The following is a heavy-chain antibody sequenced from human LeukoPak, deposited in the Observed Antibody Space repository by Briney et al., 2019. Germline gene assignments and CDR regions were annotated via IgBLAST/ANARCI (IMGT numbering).Heavy chain of an antibody. J-gene: IGHJ4*02. V-gene: IGHV3-20*04. CDR2: INWNGGST. Sequence: GGSLRLSCAASGFTFDDYGMSWVRQAPGKGLEWVSGINWNGGSTGYADSVKGRFTISRDNAEKSLYLQMNSLRAEDTAVYYCARDLGLYDYGGNIDYWGQGTLVTVSS. CDR1: GFTFDDYG. CDR3: ARDLGLYDYGGNIDY. D-gene: IGHD4-23*01.